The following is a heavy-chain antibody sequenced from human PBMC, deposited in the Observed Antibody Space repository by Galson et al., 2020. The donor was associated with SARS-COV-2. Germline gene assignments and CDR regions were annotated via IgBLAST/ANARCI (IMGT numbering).Heavy chain of an antibody. D-gene: IGHD3-22*01. V-gene: IGHV4-38-2*02. CDR1: GYSVSTTNY. Sequence: SEPLSLTCTVSGYSVSTTNYWGWVRQPPGRGLAWIGSVYPSGTTYYNPSLKSRVTISVDTSKNQFSRRLDSVTAADTALYYCARQGVNMIVLVTVPGGYFDLWGRGTLVTVSS. CDR2: VYPSGTT. J-gene: IGHJ2*01. CDR3: ARQGVNMIVLVTVPGGYFDL.